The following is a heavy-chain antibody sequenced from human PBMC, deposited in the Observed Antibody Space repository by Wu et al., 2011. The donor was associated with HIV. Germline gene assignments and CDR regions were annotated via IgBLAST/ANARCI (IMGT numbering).Heavy chain of an antibody. D-gene: IGHD2-2*01. J-gene: IGHJ4*02. CDR3: ARLSMPRDF. CDR2: ISPNSGGT. V-gene: IGHV1-2*02. Sequence: QVQLVQSGAEVKKPGASVNVSCKASGYTFNTYNIHWVRQAPGQGLEWMGWISPNSGGTNYAQKFQGRVTMTRDTSISTAYMELNWLTSDDTAVYYCARLSMPRDFWGQGTLVSVSS. CDR1: GYTFNTYN.